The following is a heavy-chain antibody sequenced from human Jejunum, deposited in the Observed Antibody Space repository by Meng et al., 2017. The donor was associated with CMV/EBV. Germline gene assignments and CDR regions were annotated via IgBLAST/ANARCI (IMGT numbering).Heavy chain of an antibody. V-gene: IGHV3-23*01. CDR2: ISTGGGAI. CDR1: GFSFSTYA. CDR3: AKNYADIVIPAFDY. J-gene: IGHJ4*02. D-gene: IGHD5-12*01. Sequence: GFSFSTYALSWVRQAPGKGLEWISGISTGGGAIYYATSVEGRFTVSRDNSKDTLYLQMNSLRAEDTAVYYCAKNYADIVIPAFDYWGQGTLVTVSS.